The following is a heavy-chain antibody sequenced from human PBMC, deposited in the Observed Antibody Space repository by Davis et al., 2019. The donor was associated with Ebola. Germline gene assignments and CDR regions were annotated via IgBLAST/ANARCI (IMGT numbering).Heavy chain of an antibody. CDR1: GFAFSSSW. Sequence: GESLKISCAASGFAFSSSWMTWVRQAPGRGLEWVANIKQDGNEEHYVDSVKGRFTISRDNAKNSLYLQMDSLRVEDTAVYYCARLAAAGFDSWGQGVLVTVSS. D-gene: IGHD6-19*01. CDR2: IKQDGNEE. CDR3: ARLAAAGFDS. J-gene: IGHJ4*02. V-gene: IGHV3-7*01.